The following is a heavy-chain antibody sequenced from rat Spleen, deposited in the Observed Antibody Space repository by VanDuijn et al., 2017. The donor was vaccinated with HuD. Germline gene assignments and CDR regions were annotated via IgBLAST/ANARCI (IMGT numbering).Heavy chain of an antibody. CDR3: TRDQYYGYNYPYVMDA. CDR1: GFTFSNYY. D-gene: IGHD1-9*01. Sequence: EVQLVESGGGLVQPGRSMKLSCAALGFTFSNYYMAWVRQAPTKGLEWVASISTGGSIYYPDSVKGRFTISRDNAQNTLYLQMNSLRSEDTATYYCTRDQYYGYNYPYVMDAWGQGASVTVSS. V-gene: IGHV5-25*01. J-gene: IGHJ4*01. CDR2: ISTGGSI.